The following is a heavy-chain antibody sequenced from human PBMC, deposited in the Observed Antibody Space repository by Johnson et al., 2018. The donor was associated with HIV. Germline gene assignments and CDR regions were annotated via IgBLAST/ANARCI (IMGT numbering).Heavy chain of an antibody. J-gene: IGHJ3*02. CDR3: ARDQGLGGTYSYAFDI. CDR2: IGTAGDT. Sequence: EVQLVESGGGVVQPGRSLRLSCAASGFTFSSYDMHWVRQATGKGLEWVSAIGTAGDTYYPDSVKGRFTTSRDNAKNSLYLQMNSLRADDTALYYCARDQGLGGTYSYAFDIWGQGTVVTVSS. CDR1: GFTFSSYD. D-gene: IGHD1-26*01. V-gene: IGHV3-13*01.